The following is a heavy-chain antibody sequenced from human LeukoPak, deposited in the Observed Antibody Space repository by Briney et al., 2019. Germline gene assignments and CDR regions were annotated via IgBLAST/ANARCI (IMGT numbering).Heavy chain of an antibody. D-gene: IGHD3-22*01. CDR2: INPSRGST. CDR1: GYTFSSYY. J-gene: IGHJ4*02. CDR3: ASGGHIRVYDSNPYYGHY. V-gene: IGHV1-46*01. Sequence: ASVKVSCKASGYTFSSYYMFWVRQAPGQGLEWMGIINPSRGSTSYAQRFQGRVTMTRDMSTSTVYMELSSLRFEDTAFYYCASGGHIRVYDSNPYYGHYLGQGTLVTVSS.